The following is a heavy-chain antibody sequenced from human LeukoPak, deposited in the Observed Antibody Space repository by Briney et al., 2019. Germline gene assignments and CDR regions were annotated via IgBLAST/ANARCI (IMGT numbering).Heavy chain of an antibody. V-gene: IGHV3-30*03. CDR1: GFTFSGYG. CDR3: AREDTSLVIAY. CDR2: ISYDGNNK. J-gene: IGHJ4*02. Sequence: GRSLRLSCAASGFTFSGYGIHWVRQAPGKGLEWVAVISYDGNNKYYADSVKGRFTISRDNSKNTLYLQMNSLRAEDTAMYYCAREDTSLVIAYWGQGTLVTVSS. D-gene: IGHD5-18*01.